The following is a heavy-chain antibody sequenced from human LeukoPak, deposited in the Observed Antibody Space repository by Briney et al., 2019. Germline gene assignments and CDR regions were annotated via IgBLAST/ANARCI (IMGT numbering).Heavy chain of an antibody. V-gene: IGHV3-69-1*01. CDR3: ARGDCTTTSCYLFDY. CDR1: GFTFSIYS. CDR2: ISSSSTI. Sequence: GGCLRLSCAASGFTFSIYSMSWVRQAPGKGLDWVSSISSSSTIYYADSVKGRFTISRDNAKNSLYLQMNSLRAEDTALYYCARGDCTTTSCYLFDYWGQGTLVTASS. J-gene: IGHJ4*02. D-gene: IGHD2-2*01.